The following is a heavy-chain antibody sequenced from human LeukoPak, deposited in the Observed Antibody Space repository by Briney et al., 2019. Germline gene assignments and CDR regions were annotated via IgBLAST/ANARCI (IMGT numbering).Heavy chain of an antibody. CDR3: ARGGSDTAMAHDY. D-gene: IGHD5-18*01. CDR2: ISGSGGST. CDR1: GFTFSSYA. V-gene: IGHV3-23*01. Sequence: GGSLRLSCAASGFTFSSYAMNWVGQAPGKGLEWVSTISGSGGSTYYADSVKGRFTISRDNSKNTLYLQMNSLRAGDTAVYFCARGGSDTAMAHDYWGQGTLVTVSS. J-gene: IGHJ4*02.